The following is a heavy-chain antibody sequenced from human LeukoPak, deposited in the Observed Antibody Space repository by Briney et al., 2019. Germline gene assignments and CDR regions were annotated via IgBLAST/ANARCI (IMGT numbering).Heavy chain of an antibody. J-gene: IGHJ4*02. V-gene: IGHV3-23*01. CDR3: ASGRVGEVVPAAHILTQKFGY. Sequence: GGSLRLSCAASGFTFSSYAMSWVRQAPGKGLEWVSAISGSGGSTYYADSVKGRFTISRDNSKNTLYLQMNSLRAEDTAVYYCASGRVGEVVPAAHILTQKFGYWGQGTLVTVSS. D-gene: IGHD2-2*01. CDR2: ISGSGGST. CDR1: GFTFSSYA.